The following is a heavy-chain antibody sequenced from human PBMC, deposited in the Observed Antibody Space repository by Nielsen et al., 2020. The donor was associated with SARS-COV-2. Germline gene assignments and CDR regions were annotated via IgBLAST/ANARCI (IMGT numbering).Heavy chain of an antibody. CDR3: ARGKLNYGDYGFRFDY. D-gene: IGHD4-17*01. CDR1: GGTFSSYA. Sequence: SVKVSCKASGGTFSSYAISWVRQAPGQGLEWMGGIIPIFGTANYAQKFQGRVTITADESTSTAYMELSSLRSEDTAVYYCARGKLNYGDYGFRFDYWGQGTLVTVSS. CDR2: IIPIFGTA. V-gene: IGHV1-69*13. J-gene: IGHJ4*02.